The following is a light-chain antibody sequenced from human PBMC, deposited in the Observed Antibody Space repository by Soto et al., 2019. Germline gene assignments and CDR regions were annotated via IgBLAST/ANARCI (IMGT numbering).Light chain of an antibody. CDR3: QQYNSYS. V-gene: IGKV1-5*01. CDR1: QSISSW. CDR2: DAS. Sequence: DIQMTQSPSTLSASVGDRVTITCRASQSISSWLAWYQQKPGKAPKLLIYDASNLESGVPSRFSGSGSGTDFTLTISSLQPEDVASYYCQQYNSYSFGQGTKVDI. J-gene: IGKJ1*01.